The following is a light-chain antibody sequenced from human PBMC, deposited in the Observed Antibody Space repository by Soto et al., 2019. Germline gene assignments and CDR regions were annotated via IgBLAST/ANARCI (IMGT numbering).Light chain of an antibody. CDR2: DVN. J-gene: IGLJ1*01. CDR1: ASDIGCYTF. Sequence: QPVLTQPPSASGSPGQSVAISCTGTASDIGCYTFVSWYQQHPGKAPKLLIYDVNKRPSGVPDRFSGSKSGNTASLTVSGLQAEDEADYYCSAHGGTNPYVFGTGTKVTVL. CDR3: SAHGGTNPYV. V-gene: IGLV2-8*01.